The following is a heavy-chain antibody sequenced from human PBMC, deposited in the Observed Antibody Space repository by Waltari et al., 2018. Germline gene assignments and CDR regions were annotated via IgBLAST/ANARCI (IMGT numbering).Heavy chain of an antibody. V-gene: IGHV4-34*01. CDR3: AREEGYYGDYRGWFDP. Sequence: QVQLQQWGAGLLKPSETLSLTCAVYGGSFSGYYWSWIRQPPGKGLEWIGEINHCGSTNYSPSLKSRVTISVDTSKNQFSLKLSSVTAADTAVYYCAREEGYYGDYRGWFDPWGQGTLVTVSS. J-gene: IGHJ5*02. CDR1: GGSFSGYY. D-gene: IGHD4-17*01. CDR2: INHCGST.